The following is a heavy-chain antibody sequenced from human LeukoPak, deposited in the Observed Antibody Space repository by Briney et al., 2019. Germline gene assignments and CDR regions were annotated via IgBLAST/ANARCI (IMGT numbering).Heavy chain of an antibody. V-gene: IGHV5-51*01. CDR3: ARRARYGSRHVDS. CDR2: IYPSDSTT. CDR1: GYSFSNHW. Sequence: GESLKISCKGSGYSFSNHWIGWVRQMPGRGLEWMGIIYPSDSTTYYTTSFKGQVTISVDKSIDTTYLQWGSLKASDSAIYYCARRARYGSRHVDSWGQGTLVTVSS. J-gene: IGHJ4*02. D-gene: IGHD4-23*01.